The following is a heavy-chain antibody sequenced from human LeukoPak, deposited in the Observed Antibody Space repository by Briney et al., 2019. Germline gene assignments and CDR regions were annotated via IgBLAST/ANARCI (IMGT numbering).Heavy chain of an antibody. Sequence: GGSLRLSCAPSGFTLSSYWMSWVRQAPEKGLEWVANIKQDGSEKYYVDSVKGRFTISRDNAKNSLYLQMNSLRAEDTAVYYCARAHPDYGDSLWFDPWGQGTLVTVSS. CDR3: ARAHPDYGDSLWFDP. CDR2: IKQDGSEK. J-gene: IGHJ5*02. D-gene: IGHD4-17*01. V-gene: IGHV3-7*01. CDR1: GFTLSSYW.